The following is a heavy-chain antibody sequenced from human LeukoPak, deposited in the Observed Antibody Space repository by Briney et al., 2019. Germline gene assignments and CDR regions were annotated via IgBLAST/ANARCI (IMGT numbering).Heavy chain of an antibody. CDR1: GGSISSSSYY. CDR2: IYYSGST. D-gene: IGHD3-22*01. J-gene: IGHJ4*02. Sequence: PSETLSLTCTVSGGSISSSSYYWGWIRQPPGKGLEWIGSIYYSGSTYYNPSLKSRVTISVDTSKNQFSLKLSSVTAADTAVYYCARAFREGVEDSSGYYSLGYWGQGTLVTVSS. CDR3: ARAFREGVEDSSGYYSLGY. V-gene: IGHV4-39*01.